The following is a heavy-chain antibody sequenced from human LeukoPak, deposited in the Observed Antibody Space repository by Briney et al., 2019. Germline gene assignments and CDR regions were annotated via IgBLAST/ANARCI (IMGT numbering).Heavy chain of an antibody. V-gene: IGHV5-51*01. D-gene: IGHD1-26*01. CDR2: IYPGDSDT. CDR3: VGSVGGTTWDY. Sequence: GESLKISFQGSGXSFTNYCIGWVRQMSGKGLEWMGIIYPGDSDTRYSPSFQGQVTISADKSISTAYLQWSSLKASDTAMYYCVGSVGGTTWDYWGQGTLVTVSS. CDR1: GXSFTNYC. J-gene: IGHJ4*02.